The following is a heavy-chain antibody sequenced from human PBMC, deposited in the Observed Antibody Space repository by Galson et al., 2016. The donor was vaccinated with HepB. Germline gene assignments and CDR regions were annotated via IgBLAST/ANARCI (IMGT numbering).Heavy chain of an antibody. CDR3: ARTTRIVGATWFDP. J-gene: IGHJ5*02. CDR2: INPNSGGT. CDR1: GYTFTDYY. Sequence: SVKVSCKASGYTFTDYYMHWVRQAPGQGLEWMGWINPNSGGTNYAQKFQGRVTMTRDTSISAAFMELSRLISDDTAVYYCARTTRIVGATWFDPWGQGTLVTVSS. V-gene: IGHV1-2*02. D-gene: IGHD1-26*01.